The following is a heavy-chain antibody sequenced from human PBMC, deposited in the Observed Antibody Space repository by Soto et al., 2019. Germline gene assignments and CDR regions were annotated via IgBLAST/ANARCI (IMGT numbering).Heavy chain of an antibody. V-gene: IGHV3-23*05. J-gene: IGHJ4*02. D-gene: IGHD3-3*01. CDR2: IDNSGTNI. CDR1: GFTFGNYA. Sequence: GGSLRLSCAASGFTFGNYAMSWVRQAPGKGLEWVSHIDNSGTNIYYADSVKGRFTITRDNAKNSLYLEMNSLRDEDTAVYYCASHYDMWSGYLSPVDYWGQGTLVTVS. CDR3: ASHYDMWSGYLSPVDY.